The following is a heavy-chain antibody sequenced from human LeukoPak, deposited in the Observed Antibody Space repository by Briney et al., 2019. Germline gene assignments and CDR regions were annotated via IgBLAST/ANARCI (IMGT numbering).Heavy chain of an antibody. Sequence: PSETLSLTCTVSGGSISSGDYYWSWIRQPPGKGLEWIGYIYYSGSTNYNPSLKSRITISVDTSKNQFSLKLISVTAADTAVYYCARKASIRGGFHWGQGTLVTVSS. D-gene: IGHD2-2*01. V-gene: IGHV4-30-4*01. CDR2: IYYSGST. CDR3: ARKASIRGGFH. J-gene: IGHJ4*02. CDR1: GGSISSGDYY.